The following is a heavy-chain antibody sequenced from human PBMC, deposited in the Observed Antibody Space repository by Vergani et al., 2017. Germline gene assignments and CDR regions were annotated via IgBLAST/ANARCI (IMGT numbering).Heavy chain of an antibody. CDR3: ARGETRTDWLDP. CDR1: GVSVGSTAFY. V-gene: IGHV4-61*02. D-gene: IGHD3/OR15-3a*01. CDR2: IYGSGNI. J-gene: IGHJ5*02. Sequence: QVQLQESGPGLVKPSQTLSLTCSVSGVSVGSTAFYWNWIRQPAGKGLEWIGRIYGSGNINYNPSLGSRVTISRDTSKNQFSLKVHSVTAADTAVYYCARGETRTDWLDPWGQGTQVIVSS.